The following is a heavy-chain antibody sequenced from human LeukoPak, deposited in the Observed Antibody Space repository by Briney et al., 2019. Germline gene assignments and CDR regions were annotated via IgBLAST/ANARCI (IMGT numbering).Heavy chain of an antibody. CDR2: ISAYNGNT. Sequence: GASVKVSCKASGYTFTSYGISWVRQAPGQGLEWMGWISAYNGNTNYAQKLQGRVTMTTDTSTSTAYMELRSLRSDDTAVYYCARDQGDLARTSSMDYWGQGTLVTVSS. CDR1: GYTFTSYG. CDR3: ARDQGDLARTSSMDY. V-gene: IGHV1-18*01. J-gene: IGHJ4*02. D-gene: IGHD2-21*02.